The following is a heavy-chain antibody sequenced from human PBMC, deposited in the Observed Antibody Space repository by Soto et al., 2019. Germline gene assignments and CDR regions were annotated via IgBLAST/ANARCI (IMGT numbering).Heavy chain of an antibody. Sequence: QVQLVESGGGLVKPGGSLRLSCAASGFTFSYYYMNWIRQTPGKGLEWVSSIGNSGSTIFYADSVSGRFTISRDNAKNSLYLQMNRLRADATAVYYCARDLGGVYGDSYFQDWGQGTVVTVSS. J-gene: IGHJ1*01. CDR2: IGNSGSTI. CDR3: ARDLGGVYGDSYFQD. CDR1: GFTFSYYY. D-gene: IGHD4-17*01. V-gene: IGHV3-11*01.